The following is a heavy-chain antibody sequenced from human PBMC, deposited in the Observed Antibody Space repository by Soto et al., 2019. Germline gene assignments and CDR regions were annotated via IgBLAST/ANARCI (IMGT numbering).Heavy chain of an antibody. D-gene: IGHD3-22*01. Sequence: SETLSLTCTVSGGSISSYYWSWIRQPPGKGLEWIGYIYYSGSTNYNPSLKSRVTISVDTSKNQFSLKLNSMTAADTAVYYCARASTMIDPGWFDPWGQGTLVTVS. V-gene: IGHV4-59*08. CDR1: GGSISSYY. CDR2: IYYSGST. J-gene: IGHJ5*02. CDR3: ARASTMIDPGWFDP.